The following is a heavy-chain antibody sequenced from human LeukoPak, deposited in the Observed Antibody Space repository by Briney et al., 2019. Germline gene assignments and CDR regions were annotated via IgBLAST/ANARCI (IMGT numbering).Heavy chain of an antibody. CDR2: IYYSGST. D-gene: IGHD3-22*01. J-gene: IGHJ5*02. Sequence: SETLSLTCTVSGGSISSYYWSWIRQPPGKGLEWIGYIYYSGSTNYNPSLKSRVTIPVDTSKNQFSLKLSSVTAADTAVYYCAREIDSSGYLAWFDPWGQGTLVTVSS. V-gene: IGHV4-59*13. CDR3: AREIDSSGYLAWFDP. CDR1: GGSISSYY.